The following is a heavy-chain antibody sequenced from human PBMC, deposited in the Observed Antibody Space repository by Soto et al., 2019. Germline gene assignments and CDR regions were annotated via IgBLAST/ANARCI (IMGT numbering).Heavy chain of an antibody. V-gene: IGHV1-69*05. CDR1: GGTFSSYA. CDR3: ARAARAGSSSSPGDY. CDR2: IIPIFGTA. J-gene: IGHJ4*02. Sequence: GASVKVSCKASGGTFSSYAISWVRQAPGQGLEWMGGIIPIFGTANYAQKFQGRVTVTRDTSASTAYMELSSLRSEDTAVYYCARAARAGSSSSPGDYWGQGTLVTVSS. D-gene: IGHD6-6*01.